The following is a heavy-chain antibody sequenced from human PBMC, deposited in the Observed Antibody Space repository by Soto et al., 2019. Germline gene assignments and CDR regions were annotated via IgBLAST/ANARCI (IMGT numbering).Heavy chain of an antibody. D-gene: IGHD5-12*01. CDR1: GGSISSGGYY. CDR2: IYYSGST. V-gene: IGHV4-31*03. CDR3: ATARDGYNYGLVN. J-gene: IGHJ4*02. Sequence: SETLSLTCTVSGGSISSGGYYWSWIRQHPGKGLEWIGYIYYSGSTYYNPSLKSRVTISVDTSKNQFSLKLSSVTAADTAVYYCATARDGYNYGLVNWAQGTLVTVSS.